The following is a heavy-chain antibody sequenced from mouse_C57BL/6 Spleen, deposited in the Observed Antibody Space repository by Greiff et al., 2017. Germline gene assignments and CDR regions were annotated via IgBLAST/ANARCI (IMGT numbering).Heavy chain of an antibody. CDR2: IHPNSGST. CDR1: GYTFTSYW. D-gene: IGHD2-4*01. V-gene: IGHV1-64*01. J-gene: IGHJ3*01. CDR3: ARPLDDYGKVPY. Sequence: VQLQQPGAELVKPGASVKLSCKASGYTFTSYWMHWVKQRPGQGLEWIGMIHPNSGSTNYNEKFKSKATLTLDKSSSTASMQLSSLTSEDSEVYYCARPLDDYGKVPYWGQGTLVTVSA.